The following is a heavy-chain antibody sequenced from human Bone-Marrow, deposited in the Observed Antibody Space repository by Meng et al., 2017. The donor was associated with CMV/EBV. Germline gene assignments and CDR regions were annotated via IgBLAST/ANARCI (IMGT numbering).Heavy chain of an antibody. D-gene: IGHD1-26*01. V-gene: IGHV1-69*05. Sequence: SVKVSCKASGGTFSSYAISWVRQAPGQGLEWMGGIIPIFGTANYAQKFQGRVTMTRDTSINTVYMEMASLRSDDTAIYYCARDEGGGSYRAFAVWGQGQRVNVAS. CDR2: IIPIFGTA. J-gene: IGHJ3*01. CDR1: GGTFSSYA. CDR3: ARDEGGGSYRAFAV.